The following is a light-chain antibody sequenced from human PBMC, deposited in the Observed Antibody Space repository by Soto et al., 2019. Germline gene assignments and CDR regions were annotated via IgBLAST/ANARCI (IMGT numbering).Light chain of an antibody. CDR2: DVS. CDR1: SSDIGAYNY. V-gene: IGLV2-14*03. J-gene: IGLJ1*01. CDR3: KSFTSTTTYV. Sequence: QSALTQPASVSGSPGQSITISCTGTSSDIGAYNYVSWYQQHPDKAHKLMIFDVSNRPSVVSNRFSGSKSGNVASLTISVLQAEDEADYYCKSFTSTTTYVFGTGTKLTVL.